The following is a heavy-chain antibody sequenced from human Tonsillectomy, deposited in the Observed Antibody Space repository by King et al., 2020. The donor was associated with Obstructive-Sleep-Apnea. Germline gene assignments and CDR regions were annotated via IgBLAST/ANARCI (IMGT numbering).Heavy chain of an antibody. CDR1: GGSISSYY. CDR3: ARVVAYYDILTGYYNWFDP. V-gene: IGHV4-59*01. D-gene: IGHD3-9*01. Sequence: VQLQESGPGLVKPSETLSLTCTVSGGSISSYYWSWIRQPPGKGLEWIGYIYYSGSTNYNPSLQSRVTISVATSKNPFSLKLSSVTAADTAGYYWARVVAYYDILTGYYNWFDPWGQGTLVTVSS. J-gene: IGHJ5*02. CDR2: IYYSGST.